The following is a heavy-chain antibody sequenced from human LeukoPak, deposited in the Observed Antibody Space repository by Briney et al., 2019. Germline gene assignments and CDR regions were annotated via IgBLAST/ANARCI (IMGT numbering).Heavy chain of an antibody. D-gene: IGHD6-19*01. CDR1: GGSFSGYY. J-gene: IGHJ4*02. CDR3: ARRGRRQWLVSNDYYFDY. V-gene: IGHV4-34*01. CDR2: INHSGST. Sequence: PSETLSLTCAVYGGSFSGYYWSWIRQPPGKGLEWIGEINHSGSTNYNPPLKSRVTISVDTSKNQFSLKLSSVTAADTAVYYCARRGRRQWLVSNDYYFDYWGQGTLVTVSS.